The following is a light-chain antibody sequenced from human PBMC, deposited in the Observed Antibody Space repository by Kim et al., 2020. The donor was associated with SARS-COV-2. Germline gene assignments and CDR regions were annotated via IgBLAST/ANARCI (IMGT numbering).Light chain of an antibody. CDR3: HSYDSNNQV. Sequence: GKTVTISCTRSSGGIGNKFVQWYQHRPGSAPTTVIYEDNQRPSGVPDRFSGFIDYSSDSASLTIFGLQPEDEADYYCHSYDSNNQVFGGGTKLTVL. V-gene: IGLV6-57*03. CDR2: EDN. J-gene: IGLJ3*02. CDR1: SGGIGNKF.